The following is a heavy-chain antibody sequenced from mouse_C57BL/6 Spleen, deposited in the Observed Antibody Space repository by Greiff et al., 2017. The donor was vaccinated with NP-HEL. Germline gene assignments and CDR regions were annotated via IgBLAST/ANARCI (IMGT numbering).Heavy chain of an antibody. CDR2: INPSTGGT. CDR1: GYSFTGYY. CDR3: AGASYYYGSSRWYFDV. V-gene: IGHV1-42*01. D-gene: IGHD1-1*01. J-gene: IGHJ1*03. Sequence: VQLQQSGPELVKPGASVKISCKASGYSFTGYYMNWVKQSPEKSLEWIGEINPSTGGTTYNQKFKAKATLTVDKSSSTAYMQLKSLTSEDSAVYYCAGASYYYGSSRWYFDVWGTGTTVTVSS.